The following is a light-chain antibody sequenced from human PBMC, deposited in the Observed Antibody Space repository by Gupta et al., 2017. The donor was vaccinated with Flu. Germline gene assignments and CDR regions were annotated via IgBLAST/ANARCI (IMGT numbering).Light chain of an antibody. CDR2: DAS. J-gene: IGKJ4*01. V-gene: IGKV1-9*01. CDR3: QQLSSFPLT. CDR1: QGISSY. Sequence: DIQLTQSPSFLSASVGDRVTITCRASQGISSYLAWYQQKPRKAPELLIYDASTLQSGVPSRFSGSESGTEFTLTISSLQPEDFATYYCQQLSSFPLTFGGGTKVESK.